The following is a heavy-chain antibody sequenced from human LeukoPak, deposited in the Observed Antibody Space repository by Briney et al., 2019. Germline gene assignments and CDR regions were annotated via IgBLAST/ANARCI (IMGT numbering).Heavy chain of an antibody. J-gene: IGHJ4*02. CDR1: GFTVSSNY. CDR2: IYSGGET. D-gene: IGHD3-3*01. CDR3: AKGLEWLFSGSDY. V-gene: IGHV3-53*01. Sequence: GGSLRLSCAASGFTVSSNYMSWVRQAPGKGLEWVSVIYSGGETYYADSVKGRFTISRDNSKNTLYLQMNSLRAEDTAVYYCAKGLEWLFSGSDYWGQGTLVTVSS.